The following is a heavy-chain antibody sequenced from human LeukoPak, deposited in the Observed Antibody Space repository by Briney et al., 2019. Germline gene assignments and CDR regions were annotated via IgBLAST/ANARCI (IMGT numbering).Heavy chain of an antibody. J-gene: IGHJ4*02. D-gene: IGHD6-25*01. CDR2: FDPEDGKT. V-gene: IGHV1-24*01. Sequence: ASVKVSCKVSGYTLTELSMHWVRQAPGKGLEWMGGFDPEDGKTIYAQKFQGRVTMAEDTSTDTAYMELSSLRSEDTAVYYCATRDSGEFDYWGQGTLVTVSS. CDR1: GYTLTELS. CDR3: ATRDSGEFDY.